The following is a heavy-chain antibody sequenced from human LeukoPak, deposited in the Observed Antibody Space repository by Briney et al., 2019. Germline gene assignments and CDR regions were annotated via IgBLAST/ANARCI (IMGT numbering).Heavy chain of an antibody. CDR3: ATYLAAADH. CDR2: ISGNSDGK. J-gene: IGHJ4*02. V-gene: IGHV3-23*01. CDR1: GFTFTTYA. Sequence: GGSLRLSCAASGFTFTTYAMTWVRQAPGKGLEWVSAISGNSDGKYYADSVRGRFTISRDNSRNTLFLQMNSLRAEDTAIYYCATYLAAADHWGQGTQVTISS. D-gene: IGHD6-13*01.